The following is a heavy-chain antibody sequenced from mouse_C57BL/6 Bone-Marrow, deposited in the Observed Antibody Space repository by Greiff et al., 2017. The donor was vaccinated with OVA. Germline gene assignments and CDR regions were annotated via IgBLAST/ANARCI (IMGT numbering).Heavy chain of an antibody. D-gene: IGHD2-5*01. CDR1: GYTFTDYE. CDR3: TREGTGYYSNYVRFAY. CDR2: IDPETGGT. J-gene: IGHJ3*01. V-gene: IGHV1-15*01. Sequence: QVQLKESGAELVRPGASVTLSCKALGYTFTDYEMHWVKQTPVHGLEWIGAIDPETGGTAYNQKFKGKAILTADKSSSTAYMELRSLTSEDSAVYYCTREGTGYYSNYVRFAYWGQGTLVTVSA.